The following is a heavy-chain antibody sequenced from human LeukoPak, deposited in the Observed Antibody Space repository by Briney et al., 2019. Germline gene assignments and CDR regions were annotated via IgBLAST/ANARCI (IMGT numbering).Heavy chain of an antibody. CDR2: ISEYNGNT. J-gene: IGHJ4*02. D-gene: IGHD3-10*01. Sequence: ASVKVSCKTSGYTFRSYGISWVRQAPGQGLEWMGWISEYNGNTKYAQNLQGRVTLTTDTRTSTAYMELRSLRSDDTAMYYCARDKGDYYAWKAIDYWGQGTLVTVSS. CDR1: GYTFRSYG. V-gene: IGHV1-18*01. CDR3: ARDKGDYYAWKAIDY.